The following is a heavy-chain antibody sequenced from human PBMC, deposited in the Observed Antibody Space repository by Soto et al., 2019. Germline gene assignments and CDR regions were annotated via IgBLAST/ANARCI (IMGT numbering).Heavy chain of an antibody. D-gene: IGHD2-15*01. CDR2: IYYGGST. V-gene: IGHV4-31*03. J-gene: IGHJ6*02. CDR1: GGSISSGGYY. CDR3: ARVGYCSGGSCYGYYYYYGMDV. Sequence: TLSLTCSVSGGSISSGGYYWSWIRQHPGKGLEWIGYIYYGGSTYYNPSLKSRVTISVDTSKNQFSLKLTSVTAADTAVYYCARVGYCSGGSCYGYYYYYGMDVWGQGTTVT.